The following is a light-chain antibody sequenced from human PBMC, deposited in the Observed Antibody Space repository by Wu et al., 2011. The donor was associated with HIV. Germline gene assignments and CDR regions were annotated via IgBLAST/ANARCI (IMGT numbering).Light chain of an antibody. Sequence: EIVLTQSPGTLSLSPGERATLSCRASQSVSSSYLAWYQQKPGQAPRLLIYGASTRATSIPARFSGSGSGTEFTLTISSMQSEDCAVYYCQQYNKWPLLFGQGTKLEIK. CDR3: QQYNKWPLL. CDR2: GAS. J-gene: IGKJ2*01. CDR1: QSVSSSY. V-gene: IGKV3-15*01.